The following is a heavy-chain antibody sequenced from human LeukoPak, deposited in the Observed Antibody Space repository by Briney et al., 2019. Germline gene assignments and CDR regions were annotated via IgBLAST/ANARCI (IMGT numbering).Heavy chain of an antibody. CDR1: GGSFSGYY. J-gene: IGHJ4*02. D-gene: IGHD3-10*01. CDR3: ARGLDGSGSYYKDDY. V-gene: IGHV4-34*01. Sequence: SETLSLTCAVYGGSFSGYYWGWIRQPPGKGLEWIGEINHSGSTNYNPSLKSRVTISVDTSKNQFSLKLNSVTAADTAVYYCARGLDGSGSYYKDDYWGQGTLVTVSS. CDR2: INHSGST.